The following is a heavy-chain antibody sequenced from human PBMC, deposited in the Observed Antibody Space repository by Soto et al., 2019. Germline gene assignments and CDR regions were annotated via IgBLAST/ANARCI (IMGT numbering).Heavy chain of an antibody. D-gene: IGHD3-3*01. CDR2: MNPNSGNT. J-gene: IGHJ4*02. CDR3: ARSKLRFLGWLLPFDY. V-gene: IGHV1-8*01. Sequence: QVQLVQSGAEVKKPGASVKVSCKASGYTFTSYDINWVRQATGQGLEWMGWMNPNSGNTGYAQKFQGRVTMTRNTSISTAYMDLSRLRFEETAVYYCARSKLRFLGWLLPFDYWGQGTLVTVSS. CDR1: GYTFTSYD.